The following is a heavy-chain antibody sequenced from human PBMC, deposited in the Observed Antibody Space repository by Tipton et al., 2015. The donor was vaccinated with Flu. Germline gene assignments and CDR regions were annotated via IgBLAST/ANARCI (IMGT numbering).Heavy chain of an antibody. CDR2: INHSGST. D-gene: IGHD6-13*01. J-gene: IGHJ1*01. Sequence: TLSLTCAVYGGSFSSHYWNWIRQPPGKGLEWIGEINHSGSTNYNPSLKSRVTISVDTSKNQFSLKLSSVTAADTAVYYCARTGYSSSWLYFQHWGQGTLVTVSS. CDR1: GGSFSSHY. V-gene: IGHV4-34*01. CDR3: ARTGYSSSWLYFQH.